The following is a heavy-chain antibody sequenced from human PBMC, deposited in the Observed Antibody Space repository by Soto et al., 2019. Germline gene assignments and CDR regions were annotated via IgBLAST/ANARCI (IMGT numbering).Heavy chain of an antibody. CDR3: ARFSGGSYNTYYFYNVMDV. J-gene: IGHJ6*02. Sequence: ASVKVSCKASGYTFTSYGISWVRQAPGQGLDWMGWISAYNGNTKYAQDLQGRVTMTTDTSTSTAYMELRSLRSDDTAMYYCARFSGGSYNTYYFYNVMDVWGQGTTVTAP. CDR2: ISAYNGNT. CDR1: GYTFTSYG. V-gene: IGHV1-18*04. D-gene: IGHD2-15*01.